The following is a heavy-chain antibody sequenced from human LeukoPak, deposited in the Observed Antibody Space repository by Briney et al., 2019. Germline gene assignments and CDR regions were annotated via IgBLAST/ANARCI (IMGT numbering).Heavy chain of an antibody. CDR3: AREEGGYYDFWSGHPLYFDY. CDR2: IYYSGST. J-gene: IGHJ4*02. Sequence: KASETLSLTCTVSGGSISSSSYYWGWIRQPPGKGLEWIGSIYYSGSTYFNPYLKSRVTISVDTSKNQFSLKLSSVTAADTAVYYCAREEGGYYDFWSGHPLYFDYWGQGTLVTVSS. CDR1: GGSISSSSYY. V-gene: IGHV4-39*07. D-gene: IGHD3-3*01.